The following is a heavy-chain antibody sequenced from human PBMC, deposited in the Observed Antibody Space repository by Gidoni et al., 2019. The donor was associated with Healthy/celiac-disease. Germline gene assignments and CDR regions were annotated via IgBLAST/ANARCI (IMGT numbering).Heavy chain of an antibody. CDR1: GFTFGDYA. CDR3: TRGHEGTGYYHPYYYYMDV. CDR2: IRSKAYGGTT. D-gene: IGHD3-9*01. Sequence: EVQLVESGGGLVQPGRSLRLSCTASGFTFGDYAMSWFRQAPGKGLEWVGFIRSKAYGGTTEYAASVKGRFTISRDDSKSIAYLQMNSLKTEDTAVYYCTRGHEGTGYYHPYYYYMDVWGKGTTVTVSS. J-gene: IGHJ6*03. V-gene: IGHV3-49*03.